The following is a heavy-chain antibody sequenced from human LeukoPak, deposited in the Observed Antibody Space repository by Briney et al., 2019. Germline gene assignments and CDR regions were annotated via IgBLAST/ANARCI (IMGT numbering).Heavy chain of an antibody. CDR1: GFTVSSNY. V-gene: IGHV3-53*04. J-gene: IGHJ4*02. Sequence: GGSLRLSCAASGFTVSSNYMSWVRQAPGKGLEWVSVIEGRFTISRHNSKNTLYLQMNSLRPEDTAVYYCAGGSRRDGYDYWGQGTLVTVSS. D-gene: IGHD5-24*01. CDR3: AGGSRRDGYDY. CDR2: I.